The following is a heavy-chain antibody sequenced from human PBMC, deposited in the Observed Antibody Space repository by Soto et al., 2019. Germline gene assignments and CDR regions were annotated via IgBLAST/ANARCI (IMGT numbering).Heavy chain of an antibody. CDR2: ISGRGDST. V-gene: IGHV3-23*01. Sequence: EVQLLDSGGGLVQPGGSLRLSCAASGFTFSTYALNWVRQAPGKGLEWVSAISGRGDSTYYADSVKGRFTISRDNSKSTLFLQMSSLRAEDTAVYYCAKDRTGAGNYYYYVDVWGKGTTVTVSS. CDR1: GFTFSTYA. D-gene: IGHD1-26*01. J-gene: IGHJ6*03. CDR3: AKDRTGAGNYYYYVDV.